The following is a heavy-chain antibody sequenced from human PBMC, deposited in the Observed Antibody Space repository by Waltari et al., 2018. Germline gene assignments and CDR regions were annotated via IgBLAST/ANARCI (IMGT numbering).Heavy chain of an antibody. CDR3: AREAMEVGATVYAVDI. D-gene: IGHD1-26*01. V-gene: IGHV3-30*01. Sequence: QVQLVESGGGVVQPGRSLRLSCAASGFTFGSYAMHRVRQAPGKGLEWVAVISDDGSNKYDADSVKGGSTISRDNTKNTLYLHMNSLRAEDTGVDYCAREAMEVGATVYAVDIWGQGRMVTVSS. CDR1: GFTFGSYA. J-gene: IGHJ3*02. CDR2: ISDDGSNK.